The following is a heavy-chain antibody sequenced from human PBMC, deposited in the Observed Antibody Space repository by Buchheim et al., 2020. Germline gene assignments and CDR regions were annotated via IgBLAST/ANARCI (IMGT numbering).Heavy chain of an antibody. Sequence: QVQLQESGPGLVKPSQTLSLTCTVSGGFISSGGYYWSWIRQHPGKGLEWIGYIYYSGSTYYNPSLKSRVTISVDTSKNQFSLKLSSVTAADTAVYYCARDQVTIFGVVITPWYYGMDVWGQGTT. CDR3: ARDQVTIFGVVITPWYYGMDV. D-gene: IGHD3-3*01. V-gene: IGHV4-31*03. J-gene: IGHJ6*02. CDR2: IYYSGST. CDR1: GGFISSGGYY.